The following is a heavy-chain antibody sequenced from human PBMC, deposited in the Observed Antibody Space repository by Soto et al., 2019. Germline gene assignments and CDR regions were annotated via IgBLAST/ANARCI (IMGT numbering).Heavy chain of an antibody. CDR2: INAYNGNT. D-gene: IGHD6-13*01. CDR3: ARDAAAGLNDC. CDR1: GYTFTTYG. J-gene: IGHJ4*02. V-gene: IGHV1-18*01. Sequence: QVQLVQSGAEVKKPGASVKVSCKASGYTFTTYGISWVRQAPGQGLEWMGWINAYNGNTKSAQKLQGRVTLTTDTSTSTAYMELRSLRSDDTAVYYCARDAAAGLNDCWGQGTLVTVSS.